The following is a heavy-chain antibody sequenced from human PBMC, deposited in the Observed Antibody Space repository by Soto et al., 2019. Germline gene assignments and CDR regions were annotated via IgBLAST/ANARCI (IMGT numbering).Heavy chain of an antibody. Sequence: SETLSLTCPVSGDSVSSSYWSWIRQPAGTAPEWIGRISNSGSTNYNPSLRSRVTISVDTSKNQFSLKLSSVTAADTAVYYCARRFLEWQGQTNWFDPWGQGTLVTVSA. J-gene: IGHJ5*02. CDR3: ARRFLEWQGQTNWFDP. CDR1: GDSVSSSY. V-gene: IGHV4-4*07. CDR2: ISNSGST. D-gene: IGHD3-3*01.